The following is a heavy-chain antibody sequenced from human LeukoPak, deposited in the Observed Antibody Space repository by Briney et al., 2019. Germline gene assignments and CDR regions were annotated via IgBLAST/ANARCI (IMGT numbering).Heavy chain of an antibody. CDR2: IKHSGST. V-gene: IGHV4-34*01. J-gene: IGHJ5*02. D-gene: IGHD6-19*01. CDR1: DESFSGYY. CDR3: ARRFLHSSGWYLRGNWFDP. Sequence: SETLSLTCAVYDESFSGYYWSWIRQPPGKGLEWIGEIKHSGSTNYNPSLKSRVTISVDTSKNQFSLKLSSVTAADTAVYYCARRFLHSSGWYLRGNWFDPWGQGTLVTVSS.